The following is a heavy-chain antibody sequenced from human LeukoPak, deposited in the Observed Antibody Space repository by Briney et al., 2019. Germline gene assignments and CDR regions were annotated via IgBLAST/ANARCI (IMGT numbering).Heavy chain of an antibody. J-gene: IGHJ4*02. CDR3: AKEGLPSE. Sequence: PGGSLRLSCAASGFTFSSYAMHWVRQAPGKGLEWVALISYDGSNKYYADSVKARFIISRDNSKNTVYLQMNSLRAEDTAVYYCAKEGLPSEWGQGTLVTVSS. CDR1: GFTFSSYA. CDR2: ISYDGSNK. D-gene: IGHD3-16*01. V-gene: IGHV3-30*04.